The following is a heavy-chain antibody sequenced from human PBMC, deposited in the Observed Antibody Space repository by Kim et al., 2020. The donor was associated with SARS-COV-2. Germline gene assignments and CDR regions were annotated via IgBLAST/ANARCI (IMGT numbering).Heavy chain of an antibody. J-gene: IGHJ4*02. V-gene: IGHV3-48*03. Sequence: GGSLRLSCVASGFTFSSYEMNWVRRAPGKGLEWVSYITSSGSTIHYADSVKGRFTISRDNAKNSLYLQMNSLRAEDTAVYYCARDARGGGPFDYWGQGTLVTVSS. CDR1: GFTFSSYE. D-gene: IGHD2-15*01. CDR2: ITSSGSTI. CDR3: ARDARGGGPFDY.